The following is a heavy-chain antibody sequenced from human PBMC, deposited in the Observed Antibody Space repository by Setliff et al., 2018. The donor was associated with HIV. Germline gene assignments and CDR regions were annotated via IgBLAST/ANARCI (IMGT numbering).Heavy chain of an antibody. D-gene: IGHD5-12*01. CDR1: GFTFSRNA. V-gene: IGHV3-30-3*01. Sequence: PGGSLRLSCAASGFTFSRNALHWVRQAPGKGLEWVALISHDGSYKHNADSVKGRFTISRDNSKNTLYLQMNSLRVEDTGVYYCHSGYDTEEQSYFDYWGQGTLVTVSS. CDR3: HSGYDTEEQSYFDY. CDR2: ISHDGSYK. J-gene: IGHJ4*02.